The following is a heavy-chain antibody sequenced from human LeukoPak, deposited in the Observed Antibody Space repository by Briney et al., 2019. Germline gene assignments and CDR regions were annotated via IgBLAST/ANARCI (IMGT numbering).Heavy chain of an antibody. CDR1: GGSISSYY. CDR3: ARVPYYYDSSGGLYFDY. J-gene: IGHJ4*02. Sequence: SETLSLTCTVSGGSISSYYWSWIRQPPGKGLEWIGYIYYSGSTNYNPSLKSRVTISVDTSKNQFSLKLSSVTAADTAVYYCARVPYYYDSSGGLYFDYWGQGTLVTVSS. D-gene: IGHD3-22*01. CDR2: IYYSGST. V-gene: IGHV4-59*01.